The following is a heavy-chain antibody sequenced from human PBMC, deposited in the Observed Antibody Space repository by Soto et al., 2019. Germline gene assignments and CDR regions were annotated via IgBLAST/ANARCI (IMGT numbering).Heavy chain of an antibody. V-gene: IGHV4-59*08. D-gene: IGHD6-19*01. J-gene: IGHJ6*02. CDR3: ARRIAVAGYYYYKGMDV. Sequence: ASETLCVTRTVSGASLSGYYWSWIRKPPGKGLEWIGYIFFTGSTDYNPSLKSRVTISIDTSKNQFSLKLNSVTAADTAVYYCARRIAVAGYYYYKGMDVWGQGTTVTVSS. CDR2: IFFTGST. CDR1: GASLSGYY.